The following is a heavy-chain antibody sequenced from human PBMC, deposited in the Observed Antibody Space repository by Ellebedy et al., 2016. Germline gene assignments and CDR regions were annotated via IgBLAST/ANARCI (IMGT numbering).Heavy chain of an antibody. V-gene: IGHV3-23*01. CDR2: ISGSGGGT. D-gene: IGHD2-15*01. Sequence: LSLTCAASGFTFTNHAMNWVRQAPGKGLEWASAISGSGGGTYYAYSVKGRFTISRDNSKNTLYLQMNSLRGDDTAVYYWTKDLGTIVVVVAAAEYGMDVWGRGTTVTVSS. CDR1: GFTFTNHA. CDR3: TKDLGTIVVVVAAAEYGMDV. J-gene: IGHJ6*02.